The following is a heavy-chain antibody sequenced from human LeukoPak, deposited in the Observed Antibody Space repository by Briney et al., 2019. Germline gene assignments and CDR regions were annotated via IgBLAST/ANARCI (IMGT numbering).Heavy chain of an antibody. J-gene: IGHJ4*02. D-gene: IGHD2-2*01. CDR3: ARFRNLYCSSTSCYGGSDY. V-gene: IGHV3-21*01. Sequence: GGSLRLSCAASGFTFSSYSMNWVRQAPGKGLEWVPSISSSSSYIYYADSVKGRFTISRDNAKNSLYLQMNSLRAEDTAVYYCARFRNLYCSSTSCYGGSDYWGQGTLVTVSS. CDR1: GFTFSSYS. CDR2: ISSSSSYI.